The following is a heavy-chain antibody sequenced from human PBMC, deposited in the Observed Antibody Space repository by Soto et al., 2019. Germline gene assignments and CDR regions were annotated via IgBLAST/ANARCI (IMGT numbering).Heavy chain of an antibody. CDR3: ARALDQWLLDLDY. D-gene: IGHD3-22*01. CDR1: VYSFTSYW. Sequence: GESLKISCKGSVYSFTSYWIGWVRQMPGKGLEWMGIIYPGDSDTRYSPSFQGQVTISADKSISTAYLQWSSLKASDTAMYYCARALDQWLLDLDYWGQGTLVTVSS. CDR2: IYPGDSDT. J-gene: IGHJ4*02. V-gene: IGHV5-51*01.